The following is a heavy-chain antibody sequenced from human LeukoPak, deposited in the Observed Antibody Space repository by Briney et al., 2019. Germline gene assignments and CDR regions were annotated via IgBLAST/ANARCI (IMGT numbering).Heavy chain of an antibody. J-gene: IGHJ4*02. D-gene: IGHD3-22*01. CDR2: IYYSGST. CDR3: ARGRPTYYYDSSGYYYSRFGY. CDR1: GGSISSGDYY. Sequence: PSETLSLTCTVSGGSISSGDYYWSWIRQPPGKGLEWIGYIYYSGSTYYNPSLKSRVTISVDTSKNQFSLKLSSVTAADTAVYYCARGRPTYYYDSSGYYYSRFGYWGQGTLVTVSS. V-gene: IGHV4-30-4*01.